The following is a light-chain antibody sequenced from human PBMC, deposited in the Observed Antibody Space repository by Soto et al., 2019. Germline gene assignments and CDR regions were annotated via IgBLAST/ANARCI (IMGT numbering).Light chain of an antibody. CDR2: LNSDGSH. J-gene: IGLJ2*01. CDR3: QTWGSGTGV. CDR1: SGHSSYA. V-gene: IGLV4-69*01. Sequence: QAVVTQSPSASASLGASVKLTCTLSSGHSSYAIAWHQQQPEKGPRYLMKLNSDGSHSKGDGIPDRFSGSSSGAERYLTISSLQSGDAADYYCQTWGSGTGVFGGGTKLTVL.